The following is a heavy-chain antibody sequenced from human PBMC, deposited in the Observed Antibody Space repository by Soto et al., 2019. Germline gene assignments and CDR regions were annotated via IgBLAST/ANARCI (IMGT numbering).Heavy chain of an antibody. Sequence: GGSLRLSCAASGFTFSSYSMNWVRQAPGKGLEWVSSISSSSSYIYYADSVKGRFTISRDNAKNSLYLQMNSLRAEDTAVYYCASWEDRMVRYYGMDVWGQGTTVTVSS. CDR1: GFTFSSYS. CDR2: ISSSSSYI. V-gene: IGHV3-21*01. D-gene: IGHD3-10*01. CDR3: ASWEDRMVRYYGMDV. J-gene: IGHJ6*02.